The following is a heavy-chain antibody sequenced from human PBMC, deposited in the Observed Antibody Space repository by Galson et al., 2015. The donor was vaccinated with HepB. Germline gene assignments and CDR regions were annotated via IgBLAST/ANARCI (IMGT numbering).Heavy chain of an antibody. Sequence: SPRLSCAASGFTFITYTMTWVRQAPGKGLEWVSSISDGGDTTYYADSVEGRFTISRDNSKNMVYLQLNSLRVEDTAIYYCVKDWRGNTCDATCMGNWGQGTLVTVSS. CDR1: GFTFITYT. CDR2: ISDGGDTT. J-gene: IGHJ4*02. V-gene: IGHV3-23*01. CDR3: VKDWRGNTCDATCMGN. D-gene: IGHD4-23*01.